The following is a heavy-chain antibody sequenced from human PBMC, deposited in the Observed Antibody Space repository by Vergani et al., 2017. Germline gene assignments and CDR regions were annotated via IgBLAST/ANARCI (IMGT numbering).Heavy chain of an antibody. D-gene: IGHD2-15*01. J-gene: IGHJ3*02. CDR1: GFTFSSYA. CDR2: ISGSGGST. Sequence: EVQLLESGGGLVQPGGSLRLSCAASGFTFSSYAMSWVRQAPGKGLEWVSAISGSGGSTYYADSVKGRFTISRDNSKNTLYLQMNSLRAEDTAVYYCAREPDIVVVVAAHAFDIWGQGTMVTVSS. V-gene: IGHV3-23*01. CDR3: AREPDIVVVVAAHAFDI.